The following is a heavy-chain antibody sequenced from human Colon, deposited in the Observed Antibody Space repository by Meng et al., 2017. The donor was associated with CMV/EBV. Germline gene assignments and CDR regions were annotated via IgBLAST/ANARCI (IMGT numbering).Heavy chain of an antibody. CDR3: AKSIGWYGSGYYYYGMDV. Sequence: GESLKISCAASGFTFSSYDMSWVRQAPGKGLEWVSSISGSGGSTYYADSVKGRFTISRDNSKNMLYLQMNSLRVEDTAAYFCAKSIGWYGSGYYYYGMDVWGQGTTVTVSS. V-gene: IGHV3-23*01. D-gene: IGHD6-19*01. CDR1: GFTFSSYD. CDR2: ISGSGGST. J-gene: IGHJ6*02.